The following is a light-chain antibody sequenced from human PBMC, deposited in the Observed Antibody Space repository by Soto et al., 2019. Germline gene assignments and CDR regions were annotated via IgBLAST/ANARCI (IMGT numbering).Light chain of an antibody. CDR2: DAS. V-gene: IGKV3D-20*01. Sequence: EIVLTQSPATLSLSPGERATHSCGASQSVSSSYLAWYQQKPGLAPRLLIYDASSKATGIPDRFSGGGFGTDFPLTFGRREPEVFAVYYVQQYVSSRPFGKGTKVDIK. CDR1: QSVSSSY. CDR3: QQYVSSRP. J-gene: IGKJ1*01.